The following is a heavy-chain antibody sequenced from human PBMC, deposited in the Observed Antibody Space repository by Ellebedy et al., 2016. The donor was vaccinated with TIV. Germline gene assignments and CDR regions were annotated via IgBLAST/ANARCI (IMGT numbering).Heavy chain of an antibody. D-gene: IGHD3-10*01. CDR1: GYTFTSYY. CDR2: INPSGGST. V-gene: IGHV1-46*01. CDR3: ARSTVRGKYYFDY. Sequence: AASVKVSCKASGYTFTSYYMHWVRQAPGLGLEWMGLINPSGGSTSYAQKFKGRITVTRDTSTSTLYMELSSLRSEDTAVYYCARSTVRGKYYFDYWGQGTLVTVSS. J-gene: IGHJ4*02.